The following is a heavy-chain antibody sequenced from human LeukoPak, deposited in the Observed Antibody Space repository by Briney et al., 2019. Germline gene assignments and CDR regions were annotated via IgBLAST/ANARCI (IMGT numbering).Heavy chain of an antibody. J-gene: IGHJ5*02. CDR1: GFTFSSYG. V-gene: IGHV3-30*19. Sequence: GRSLRLSCAASGFTFSSYGMHWVRQAPGKGLEWVAVISYDGSNKYYADSVKGRFTISRDNSKNTLYLQMNSLRAEDTAVYYCARDRGVGAISPINWFDPWGQGTLVTVSS. CDR3: ARDRGVGAISPINWFDP. D-gene: IGHD1-26*01. CDR2: ISYDGSNK.